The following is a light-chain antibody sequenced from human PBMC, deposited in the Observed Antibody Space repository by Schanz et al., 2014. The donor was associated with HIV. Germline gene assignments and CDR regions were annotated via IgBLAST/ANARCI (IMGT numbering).Light chain of an antibody. J-gene: IGLJ2*01. CDR3: QSFDSSLSAVV. V-gene: IGLV2-14*03. CDR2: DVT. CDR1: RSDIGNWDF. Sequence: QSALTQPPSASGSPGQSVTISCTGTRSDIGNWDFVSWYQQHPGRAPKLLVYDVTNRPSGVSSRFSGSKSGTSASLAITGLQAEDEADYYCQSFDSSLSAVVFGGGTKLTVL.